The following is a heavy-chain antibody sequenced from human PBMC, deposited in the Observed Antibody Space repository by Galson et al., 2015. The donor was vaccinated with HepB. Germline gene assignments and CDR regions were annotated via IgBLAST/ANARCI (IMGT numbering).Heavy chain of an antibody. CDR1: GFTFGSYA. CDR2: ISYDGSNK. D-gene: IGHD3-10*01. J-gene: IGHJ4*02. CDR3: ARVWGSGSEGGY. V-gene: IGHV3-30*04. Sequence: SLRLSCAASGFTFGSYAMHWVRQAPGKGLEWVAVISYDGSNKYYADSVKGRFTISRDNSKNTLYLQMNSLRAEDTAVYYCARVWGSGSEGGYWGQGTLVTVSS.